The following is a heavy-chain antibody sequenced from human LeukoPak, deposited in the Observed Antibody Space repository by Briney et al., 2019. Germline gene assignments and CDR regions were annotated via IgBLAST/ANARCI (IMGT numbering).Heavy chain of an antibody. CDR2: ITGGGSTT. J-gene: IGHJ6*03. D-gene: IGHD5-18*01. Sequence: GGSLRLSCAASGFTFGNFVMSWVRQAPGKGLEGVSAITGGGSTTFYSDSVEGRLTISRDNSKNTLYLQMSSLRAEDTAIYSCARAQLSGYNYGYRDYHYYMDAWGKGTTVTVSS. V-gene: IGHV3-23*01. CDR1: GFTFGNFV. CDR3: ARAQLSGYNYGYRDYHYYMDA.